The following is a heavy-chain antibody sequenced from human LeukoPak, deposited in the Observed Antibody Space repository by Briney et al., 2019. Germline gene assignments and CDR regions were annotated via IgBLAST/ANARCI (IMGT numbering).Heavy chain of an antibody. CDR1: GYTFTSYD. CDR2: MNPNSGNT. D-gene: IGHD2-2*01. Sequence: ASVKVSCKASGYTFTSYDINWVRQATGQGLEWMGWMNPNSGNTGYAQKFQGRVTMTRNTSISTAYMELSSLRSEDTAVYYCAREVRVITIPAGFDPWGQGTLVTVSS. V-gene: IGHV1-8*01. CDR3: AREVRVITIPAGFDP. J-gene: IGHJ5*02.